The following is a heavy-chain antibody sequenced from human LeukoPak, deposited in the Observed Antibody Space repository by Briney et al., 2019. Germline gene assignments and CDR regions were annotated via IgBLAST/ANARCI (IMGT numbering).Heavy chain of an antibody. CDR3: ARVVTMEPRYYYGMDV. CDR1: GGSISSSNW. Sequence: SETLSLTCAVSGGSISSSNWWSWVRQPPGKGLEWIGEIYHSGSTNYNPSLKSRVTISVDKSKNQFSLKLSSVTAADTAVYYCARVVTMEPRYYYGMDVWGQGTTVTVSS. V-gene: IGHV4-4*02. D-gene: IGHD3-10*01. J-gene: IGHJ6*02. CDR2: IYHSGST.